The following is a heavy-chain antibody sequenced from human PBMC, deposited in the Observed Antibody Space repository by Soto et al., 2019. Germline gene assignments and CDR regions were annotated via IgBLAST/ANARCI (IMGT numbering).Heavy chain of an antibody. J-gene: IGHJ6*02. D-gene: IGHD3-3*01. CDR2: INPNSGGT. Sequence: KHRAASVKVSCKASGYTFTGYYMHWVRQAPGQGLEWMGWINPNSGGTNYAQKFQGWVTMTRDTSISTAYMELSRLRSDDTAVYYCARGRWAVGWSGLYYYYGMDVWGQGTTVTVSS. CDR1: GYTFTGYY. V-gene: IGHV1-2*04. CDR3: ARGRWAVGWSGLYYYYGMDV.